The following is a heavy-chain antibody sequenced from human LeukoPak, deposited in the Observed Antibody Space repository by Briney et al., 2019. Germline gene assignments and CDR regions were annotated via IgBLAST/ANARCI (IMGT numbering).Heavy chain of an antibody. J-gene: IGHJ4*01. Sequence: PGGSLRLSCAASGFTFSSYTMNWVRQAPGKGLEWGSSIAGSSGYISYADSVKGRFTISRDNAKKSLYLQMTSLTAEDTAVYYCARDRGAYCGSDCYLGFDYWGRGTLVTVSS. D-gene: IGHD2-21*02. CDR1: GFTFSSYT. CDR3: ARDRGAYCGSDCYLGFDY. V-gene: IGHV3-21*01. CDR2: IAGSSGYI.